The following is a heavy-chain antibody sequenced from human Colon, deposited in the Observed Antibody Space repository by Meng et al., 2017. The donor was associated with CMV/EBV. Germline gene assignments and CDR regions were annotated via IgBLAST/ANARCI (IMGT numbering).Heavy chain of an antibody. CDR3: ARGHGSGTPGWFDP. D-gene: IGHD3-10*01. V-gene: IGHV4-30-4*01. Sequence: SGGSISSGGYYWTWIRQPPGKGLEWIGYIYHSGSTYCNPSLKSRVIISVDTSKNQFSLKLSSVTAADTAVYCCARGHGSGTPGWFDPWGQGTLVTVSS. J-gene: IGHJ5*02. CDR1: GGSISSGGYY. CDR2: IYHSGST.